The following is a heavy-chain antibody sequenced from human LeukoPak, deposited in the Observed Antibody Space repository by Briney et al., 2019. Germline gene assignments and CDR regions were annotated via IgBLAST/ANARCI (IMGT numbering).Heavy chain of an antibody. V-gene: IGHV3-43*01. D-gene: IGHD3-16*01. Sequence: GGSLRLSCAASGFNFHDFTMHWVRQAPGKGLEWVSFISWDGGDAYYSDSVKGRFTISRDNSKNSMYLQLNSLTAEDTALYYCAKDFGALPTSGRGGVLDIWGQGTFVTVSS. CDR3: AKDFGALPTSGRGGVLDI. CDR2: ISWDGGDA. J-gene: IGHJ3*02. CDR1: GFNFHDFT.